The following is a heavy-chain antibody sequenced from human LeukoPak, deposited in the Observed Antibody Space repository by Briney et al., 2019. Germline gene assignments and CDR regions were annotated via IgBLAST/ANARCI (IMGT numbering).Heavy chain of an antibody. CDR2: INSDGSST. V-gene: IGHV3-74*01. CDR3: ASGVDYGDYNGY. D-gene: IGHD4-17*01. CDR1: GFTFSSYW. Sequence: GGSLRLSCAASGFTFSSYWMHWVRQAPGKGLVWVSRINSDGSSTSYADSVKGRFTISRDNAKNTLYLQMNSLRAEDTAVYYCASGVDYGDYNGYWGQGTLSPSPQ. J-gene: IGHJ4*02.